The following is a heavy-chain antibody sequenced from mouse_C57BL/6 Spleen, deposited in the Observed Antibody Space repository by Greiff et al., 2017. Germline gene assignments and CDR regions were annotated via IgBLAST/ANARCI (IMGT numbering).Heavy chain of an antibody. CDR3: ARAPDYQRYYFDY. CDR2: ISDGGSST. J-gene: IGHJ2*01. V-gene: IGHV5-4*01. D-gene: IGHD5-5*01. CDR1: GFTFSSYA. Sequence: EVQLVESGGGLVKPGGSLKLSCAASGFTFSSYAMSWVRQTPEKRLEWVATISDGGSSTYYPDNVKGRFTISRDNAKNNLYLQMSNLKSEDTAMYYCARAPDYQRYYFDYGGQGTTLTVSS.